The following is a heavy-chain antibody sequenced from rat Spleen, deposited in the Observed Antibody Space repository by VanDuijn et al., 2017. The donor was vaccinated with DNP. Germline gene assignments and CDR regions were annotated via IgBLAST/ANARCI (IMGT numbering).Heavy chain of an antibody. CDR2: ISTGGGNT. J-gene: IGHJ2*01. CDR3: ARHGPGYNYFDY. Sequence: EVQLVESGGGLVQPGRSLKLSCAASGFTFSNYGMAWVRQAPAKGLEWVASISTGGGNTYYRDSVKGRFTISRDNAKNTQYLQMNSLRSEDMATYYCARHGPGYNYFDYWGQGVMVTVSS. V-gene: IGHV5S13*01. CDR1: GFTFSNYG. D-gene: IGHD1-4*01.